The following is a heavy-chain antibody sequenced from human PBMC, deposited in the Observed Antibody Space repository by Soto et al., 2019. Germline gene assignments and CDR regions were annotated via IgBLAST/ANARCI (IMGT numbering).Heavy chain of an antibody. V-gene: IGHV1-69*01. J-gene: IGHJ4*02. CDR3: ACEGRYSSSSREPNDY. D-gene: IGHD6-6*01. Sequence: QVQLVQSGAEVKKPGSSVKVSCKASGGTFSSYAISWVRQAPGQGLEWMGGIIPIFGTANYAQKFQGRVTITEDEYTSTAYMELSSLRSEDTAVYYCACEGRYSSSSREPNDYWGQGTLVTVSS. CDR1: GGTFSSYA. CDR2: IIPIFGTA.